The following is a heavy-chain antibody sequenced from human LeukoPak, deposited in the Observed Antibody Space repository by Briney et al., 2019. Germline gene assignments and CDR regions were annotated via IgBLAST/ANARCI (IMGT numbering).Heavy chain of an antibody. V-gene: IGHV1-2*02. Sequence: ASVKVSCKASGYTFTGYYMHWVRQAPGQGLEWMGWINSNSGGTNYAQKSQGRVTMTRDTSISTAYMELSRLRSDDTAVYYCARAPHVVKVWFGDRGIWFDPWGQGTLVTVSS. CDR2: INSNSGGT. CDR3: ARAPHVVKVWFGDRGIWFDP. D-gene: IGHD3-10*01. CDR1: GYTFTGYY. J-gene: IGHJ5*02.